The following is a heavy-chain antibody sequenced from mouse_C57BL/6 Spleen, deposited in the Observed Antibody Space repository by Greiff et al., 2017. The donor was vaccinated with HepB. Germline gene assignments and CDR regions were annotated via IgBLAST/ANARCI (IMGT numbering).Heavy chain of an antibody. V-gene: IGHV5-4*01. D-gene: IGHD4-1*01. CDR1: GFTFSSYA. CDR3: AREETGTEGFDY. Sequence: EVMLVESGGGLVKPGGSLKLSCAASGFTFSSYAMSWVRQTPEKRLEWVATISDGGSYTYYPDNVKGRFTISRDNAKNNLYLQMSHLKSEDTAMYYCAREETGTEGFDYWGQGTTLTVSS. J-gene: IGHJ2*01. CDR2: ISDGGSYT.